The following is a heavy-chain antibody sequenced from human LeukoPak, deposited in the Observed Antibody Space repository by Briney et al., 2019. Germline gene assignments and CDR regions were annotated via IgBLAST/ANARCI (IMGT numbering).Heavy chain of an antibody. Sequence: PSETLSLTCTASRGSISTTLYHWAWIRQSPGKGLELIGNIFYDGKTYYKPSLKSRLSISIGTSKSQFSLKLRSVTAADTAIYYCARHRLYHHIDYWGQGTQVTVSS. J-gene: IGHJ4*02. CDR3: ARHRLYHHIDY. D-gene: IGHD2-2*01. V-gene: IGHV4-39*01. CDR2: IFYDGKT. CDR1: RGSISTTLYH.